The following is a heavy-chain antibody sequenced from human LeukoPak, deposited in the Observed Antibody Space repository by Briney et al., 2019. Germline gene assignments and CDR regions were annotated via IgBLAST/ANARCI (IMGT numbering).Heavy chain of an antibody. CDR1: GGSFSGYY. V-gene: IGHV4-34*01. J-gene: IGHJ5*02. CDR2: INHSGST. CDR3: GGPGIVVVGAATTNNWFHP. Sequence: SETLSLTCAVYGGSFSGYYWSWIRQPPGKGLEWIGEINHSGSTNYNPSLKSRVTISVDTSKNQFSLKLSSVTAADTAVYYCGGPGIVVVGAATTNNWFHPWGKGTLVPVSS. D-gene: IGHD2-15*01.